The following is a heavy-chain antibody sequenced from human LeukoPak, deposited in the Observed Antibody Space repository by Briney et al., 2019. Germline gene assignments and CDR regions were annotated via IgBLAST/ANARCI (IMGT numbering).Heavy chain of an antibody. Sequence: GGSLRLSCAASGFTFSSYAMHWVRQAPGKGLEWVAVISYDGSNKYYADSVKGRFTISRDNSKNTLYLQMNSLRAEDTAVYYCTLSGWYYYYYMDVWGKGTTVTVSS. V-gene: IGHV3-30*04. J-gene: IGHJ6*03. CDR1: GFTFSSYA. CDR2: ISYDGSNK. D-gene: IGHD6-19*01. CDR3: TLSGWYYYYYMDV.